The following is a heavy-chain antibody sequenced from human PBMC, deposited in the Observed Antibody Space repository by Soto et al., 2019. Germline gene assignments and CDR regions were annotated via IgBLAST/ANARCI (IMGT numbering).Heavy chain of an antibody. CDR3: ARDRRIAAGTYYFDY. D-gene: IGHD6-13*01. CDR1: GDSVSSVGFH. J-gene: IGHJ4*02. Sequence: KTLSLTCTVSGDSVSSVGFHWAWLRRPPGKGLEWIGYIYNGGSTNYNPSLKSRVTMSVDTSKNQFSLKLSSVTAADTAVYYCARDRRIAAGTYYFDYWGQGTLVTVSS. V-gene: IGHV4-61*08. CDR2: IYNGGST.